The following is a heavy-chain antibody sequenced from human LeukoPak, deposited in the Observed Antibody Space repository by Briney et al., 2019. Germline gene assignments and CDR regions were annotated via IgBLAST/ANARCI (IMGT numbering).Heavy chain of an antibody. V-gene: IGHV4-31*03. CDR3: ARVGGTNYYYYGMDV. Sequence: SETLSLTCTVSGGSISSGGYYWSWIRQHPGKGLEWIGYIYYSGSTYYNPSLKSRVTISVDTSKNQFSLKLSSVTAADTAVYYCARVGGTNYYYYGMDVWGQGTTVTVSS. CDR2: IYYSGST. D-gene: IGHD1-26*01. CDR1: GGSISSGGYY. J-gene: IGHJ6*02.